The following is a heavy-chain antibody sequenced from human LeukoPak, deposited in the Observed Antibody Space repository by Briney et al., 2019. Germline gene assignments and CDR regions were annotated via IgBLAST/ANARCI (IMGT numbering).Heavy chain of an antibody. J-gene: IGHJ4*02. CDR3: ARVLGYYDSSGYRRYYFDY. V-gene: IGHV4-34*01. Sequence: SETLSLTCAVYGGSFSGYYWSWIRQPPGKGLEWIGEINHSGSTNYNPSLKSRVTISVDTSKNQFSLKLSSVTAADTAVYYCARVLGYYDSSGYRRYYFDYWGQGTLVTVSS. CDR2: INHSGST. CDR1: GGSFSGYY. D-gene: IGHD3-22*01.